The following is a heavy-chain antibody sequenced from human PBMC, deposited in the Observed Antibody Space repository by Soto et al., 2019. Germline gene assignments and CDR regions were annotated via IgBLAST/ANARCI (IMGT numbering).Heavy chain of an antibody. CDR2: INPKSGGT. D-gene: IGHD3-22*01. J-gene: IGHJ4*02. Sequence: ASVKVSCKTSGDTFSAYYMHWVRQAPGQGLEWMGWINPKSGGTLYAQKFQGRVTMTRDTSISTAYMELSRLRSDDTAVYYCARGGTFAYDTSGYSVYWGQGTLVTVSS. CDR3: ARGGTFAYDTSGYSVY. V-gene: IGHV1-2*02. CDR1: GDTFSAYY.